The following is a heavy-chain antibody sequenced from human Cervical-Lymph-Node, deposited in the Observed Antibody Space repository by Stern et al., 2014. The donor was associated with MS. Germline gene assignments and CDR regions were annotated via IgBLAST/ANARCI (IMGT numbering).Heavy chain of an antibody. CDR1: GFTFSSYG. V-gene: IGHV3-33*01. Sequence: DQLVESGGGVVQPGRSLRLSCAASGFTFSSYGMHWVRQAPGKGLEWVAVIWYDGSNKYYADSVKGRFTISRDNSKNTLYLQMNSLRAEDTAVYYCARGAYFNWNLYYFDYWGQGTLVTVSS. D-gene: IGHD1-20*01. CDR2: IWYDGSNK. J-gene: IGHJ4*02. CDR3: ARGAYFNWNLYYFDY.